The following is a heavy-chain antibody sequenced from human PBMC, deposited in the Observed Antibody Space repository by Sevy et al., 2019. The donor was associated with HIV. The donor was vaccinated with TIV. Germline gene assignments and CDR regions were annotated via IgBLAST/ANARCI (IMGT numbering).Heavy chain of an antibody. J-gene: IGHJ4*02. Sequence: GGCLRLSCAASGFTFNKYNMIWVRQAPGKGLEWVSFISSGSNYIYYADSVRGRFTTSRDNAKNSLYLQMNTLRAEDTAVYDCSREGSGRYWGQGTTVTVSS. CDR3: SREGSGRY. CDR1: GFTFNKYN. D-gene: IGHD3-10*01. V-gene: IGHV3-21*01. CDR2: ISSGSNYI.